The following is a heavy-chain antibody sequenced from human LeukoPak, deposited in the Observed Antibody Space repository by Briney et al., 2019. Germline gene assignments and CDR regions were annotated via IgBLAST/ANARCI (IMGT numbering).Heavy chain of an antibody. J-gene: IGHJ4*02. Sequence: GGSLRLSCAASGFTLSSYSMNWVRQAPGKGLEWVSSISSSSSYIYYADSVKGRFTISRDNAKNSLYLQMNSLRAEDTAVYYCARAPGATADYWGQGTLVTVSS. CDR2: ISSSSSYI. CDR1: GFTLSSYS. D-gene: IGHD1-1*01. CDR3: ARAPGATADY. V-gene: IGHV3-21*01.